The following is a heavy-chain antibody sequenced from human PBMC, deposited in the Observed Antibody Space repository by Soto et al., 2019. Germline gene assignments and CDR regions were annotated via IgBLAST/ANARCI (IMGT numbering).Heavy chain of an antibody. CDR2: IYYSGST. J-gene: IGHJ6*02. CDR1: GGSISSYY. V-gene: IGHV4-59*01. D-gene: IGHD1-26*01. CDR3: AKGHSAKLYYYYYGMDV. Sequence: ASETLSLTCTVSGGSISSYYWSWIRQPPGKGLEWIGYIYYSGSTNYNPSLKSRVTISVDTSKNQFSLKLSSVTAADTAVYYCAKGHSAKLYYYYYGMDVWGQGTTVTVSS.